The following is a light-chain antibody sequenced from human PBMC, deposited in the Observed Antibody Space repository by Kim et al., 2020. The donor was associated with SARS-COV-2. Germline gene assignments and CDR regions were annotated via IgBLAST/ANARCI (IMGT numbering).Light chain of an antibody. CDR2: AAS. CDR3: QHLDDCPPGT. CDR1: QGIRSH. J-gene: IGKJ1*01. Sequence: DIQMTQSPSFLSASVGDRVTITCRASQGIRSHLAWYQQKPGKAPKLLISAASTLQSGVPSRFSGSGSGTEFTLTISSLQPEDFATYYCQHLDDCPPGTFGQGTKVDIK. V-gene: IGKV1-9*01.